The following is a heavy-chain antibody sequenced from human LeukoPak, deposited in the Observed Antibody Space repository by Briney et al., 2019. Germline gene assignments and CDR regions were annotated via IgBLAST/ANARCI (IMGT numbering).Heavy chain of an antibody. D-gene: IGHD3-16*01. CDR1: GFSFSDYG. CDR3: ARDKDGWGIHDF. CDR2: ISYDGSQK. J-gene: IGHJ4*02. V-gene: IGHV3-30*03. Sequence: PGGSLRLSCAASGFSFSDYGLHWVRQAPGKGLEWVALISYDGSQKNFADSVKGRFTTSTDNSKFTIYLDMNSLRAEDTAVYFCARDKDGWGIHDFWGQGTLVTVSS.